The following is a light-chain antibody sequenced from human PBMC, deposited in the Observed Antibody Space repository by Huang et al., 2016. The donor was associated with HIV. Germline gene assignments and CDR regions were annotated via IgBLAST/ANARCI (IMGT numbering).Light chain of an antibody. CDR1: RTVSTN. V-gene: IGKV3-15*01. J-gene: IGKJ4*01. CDR2: GSS. Sequence: IVMTQSPATLSVSPGERVTPSCRANRTVSTNLAWYQQRPCQAPRLLIYGSSTRAPGIPARFSGSGSGTDFSLTISSLQSEDFALYYCHQYNNWLLSFGGGTRVDI. CDR3: HQYNNWLLS.